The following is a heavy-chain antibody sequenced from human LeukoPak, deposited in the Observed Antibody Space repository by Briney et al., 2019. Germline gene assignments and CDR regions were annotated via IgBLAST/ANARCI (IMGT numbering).Heavy chain of an antibody. CDR1: GFTFSSYW. V-gene: IGHV3-7*01. CDR2: IKQDGGEK. D-gene: IGHD5-18*01. Sequence: GGSLRLSCAASGFTFSSYWMSWVRQAPGKGLEWVANIKQDGGEKYYVDSVKGRFTISRDNAKNSLYLQMNSLRAEDTAVYYCARTHAGAMDPPYYFDYWGQGTLVTVSS. CDR3: ARTHAGAMDPPYYFDY. J-gene: IGHJ4*02.